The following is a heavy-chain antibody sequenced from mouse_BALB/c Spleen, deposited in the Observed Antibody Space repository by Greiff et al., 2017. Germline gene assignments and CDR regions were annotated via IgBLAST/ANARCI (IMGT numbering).Heavy chain of an antibody. Sequence: EVMLVESGGGLVQPGGSRTLSCAASGFTFSSFGMHWVRQAPEKGLEWVAYISSGSSTIYYADTVKGRFTISRDNPKNTLFLQMTSLRSEDTAMYYCARGGRGYAMDYWGQGTSVTVSS. V-gene: IGHV5-17*02. J-gene: IGHJ4*01. CDR3: ARGGRGYAMDY. CDR1: GFTFSSFG. CDR2: ISSGSSTI.